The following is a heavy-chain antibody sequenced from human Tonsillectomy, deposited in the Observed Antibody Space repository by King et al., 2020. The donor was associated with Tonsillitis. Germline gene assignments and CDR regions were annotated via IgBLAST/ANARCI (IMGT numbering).Heavy chain of an antibody. V-gene: IGHV1-8*01. J-gene: IGHJ5*02. CDR2: MNPSSANT. Sequence: QLVQSGAEVKKPGASVTVSCKTSGYTFTSYDINWVRQATGQELEWVGWMNPSSANTGYAQKFQGRVTMTRDTSIRTAYMGLTSLTSEDTAVYYCARGSYYDSTGYHVWFDPWGQGTLVTVSS. D-gene: IGHD3-22*01. CDR3: ARGSYYDSTGYHVWFDP. CDR1: GYTFTSYD.